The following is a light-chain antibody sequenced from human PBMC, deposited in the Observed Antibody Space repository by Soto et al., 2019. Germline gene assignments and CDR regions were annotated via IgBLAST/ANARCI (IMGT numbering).Light chain of an antibody. Sequence: DIVMTQTPLSSPVTLGQPASISCRSSQSLLHSSGITYLSWFQQRPGQPPRLLIYEMSKRLSGVPDRFSGSGAGTDFTLKISRVEAEDVGVYYCMQVAQIPYTFGQGTKLEIE. CDR2: EMS. CDR3: MQVAQIPYT. CDR1: QSLLHSSGITY. V-gene: IGKV2-24*01. J-gene: IGKJ2*01.